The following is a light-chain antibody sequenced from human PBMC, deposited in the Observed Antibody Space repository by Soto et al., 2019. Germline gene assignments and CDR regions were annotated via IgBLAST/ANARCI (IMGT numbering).Light chain of an antibody. CDR2: AAS. J-gene: IGKJ4*01. CDR1: QGITSW. CDR3: QQTSSFPLT. Sequence: DIPMTQSPSFVSASVGDRVTITCRASQGITSWLAWYQQKPGRAPKLLIHAASSLESGVPSRFSGSGSGTDFTLTIRSLQPEDFATYYCQQTSSFPLTFGGGTKVEIK. V-gene: IGKV1-12*01.